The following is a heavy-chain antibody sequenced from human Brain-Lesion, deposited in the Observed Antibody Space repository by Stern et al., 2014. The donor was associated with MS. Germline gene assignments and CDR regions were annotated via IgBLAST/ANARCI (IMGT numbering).Heavy chain of an antibody. CDR2: MDYGGGP. J-gene: IGHJ5*02. CDR1: GYSITSAPFS. CDR3: ARGRSRVHPPLDP. V-gene: IGHV4-30-2*01. D-gene: IGHD2-2*01. Sequence: QVQLEESGSGLVKPSQTLSLTCSVSGYSITSAPFSWTWIRQAPGKGLEWIGHMDYGGGPLSNPSLTSRVNISVDTPNNQLSLMLNSVAAADTAVYYCARGRSRVHPPLDPWGQGTLVTVSS.